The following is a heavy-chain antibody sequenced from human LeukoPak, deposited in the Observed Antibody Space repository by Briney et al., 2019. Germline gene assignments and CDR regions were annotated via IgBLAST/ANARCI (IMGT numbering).Heavy chain of an antibody. CDR1: GYTFTRYG. Sequence: AASVKVSCKASGYTFTRYGMSWVRQAPGQGLEWMGWISGSNGNTSYAQKFQGRVTMTRDMSTSTVYMELSSLRSEDTAVYYCARTSGTRFDYWGQGTLVTVSS. D-gene: IGHD3-10*01. CDR2: ISGSNGNT. V-gene: IGHV1-18*01. CDR3: ARTSGTRFDY. J-gene: IGHJ4*02.